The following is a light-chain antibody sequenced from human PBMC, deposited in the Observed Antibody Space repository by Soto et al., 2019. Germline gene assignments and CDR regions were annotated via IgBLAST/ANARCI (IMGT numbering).Light chain of an antibody. Sequence: DIQMTQSPSSVSASVGDRVTITCRASQNIRNWLAWYQQKSGKAPKLLIYAASSLQSGVPSRFSGSGSGTDFTLTISSLQPEDFATYYCQQTNSFPATFGQGTRLEIK. CDR3: QQTNSFPAT. CDR1: QNIRNW. J-gene: IGKJ5*01. V-gene: IGKV1D-12*01. CDR2: AAS.